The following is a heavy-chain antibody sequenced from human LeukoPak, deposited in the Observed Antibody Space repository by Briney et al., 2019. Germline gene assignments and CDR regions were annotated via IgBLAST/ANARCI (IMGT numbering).Heavy chain of an antibody. CDR3: ARELGIAAALDL. D-gene: IGHD6-13*01. CDR2: INTDGSST. Sequence: PGGSLRLSCAASGFTFSSYAMSWVRQAPGKGLVWVSRINTDGSSTSYADSVKGRFTISRDNAKNTLYLQMNSLRAEDTAVYYCARELGIAAALDLWGQGTLVTVSS. CDR1: GFTFSSYA. V-gene: IGHV3-74*01. J-gene: IGHJ5*02.